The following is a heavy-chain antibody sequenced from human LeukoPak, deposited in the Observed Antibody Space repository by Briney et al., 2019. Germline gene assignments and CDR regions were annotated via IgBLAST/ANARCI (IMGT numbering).Heavy chain of an antibody. CDR1: GFTFSSYD. V-gene: IGHV3-13*01. CDR3: ARASEYYDSSGYLTYYFDY. CDR2: IGTAGDT. Sequence: GGSLRLSCAASGFTFSSYDMHWVRQATGEGLEWVSAIGTAGDTYYPGSVKGRFTISRENAKNSLYLQMNSLRAGDTAVYYCARASEYYDSSGYLTYYFDYWGQGTLVTVSS. J-gene: IGHJ4*02. D-gene: IGHD3-22*01.